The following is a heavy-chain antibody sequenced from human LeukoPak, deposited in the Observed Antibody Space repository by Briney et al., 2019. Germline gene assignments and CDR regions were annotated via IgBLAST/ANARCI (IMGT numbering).Heavy chain of an antibody. CDR3: ARDPGFVAVAGGDWFDP. CDR2: ISAYNGNT. J-gene: IGHJ5*02. D-gene: IGHD6-19*01. CDR1: GYTFTSYG. V-gene: IGHV1-18*01. Sequence: ASVKVSCKASGYTFTSYGISWVRQAPGQGLEWMGWISAYNGNTNYAQKLQGRVTMTTDTSTSTAYMELRSLRSDDTAVYYCARDPGFVAVAGGDWFDPWGQGTLVTVSS.